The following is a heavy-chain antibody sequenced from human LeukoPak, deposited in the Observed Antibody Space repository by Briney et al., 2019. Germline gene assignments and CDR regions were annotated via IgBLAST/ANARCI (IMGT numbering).Heavy chain of an antibody. J-gene: IGHJ4*02. Sequence: PGGSLRLSCAASGFTFSRYWMGWVRQAPGKGLEWVANIKQDGSEKYYVDSVKGRFTISRDNAKNSLYLQMNSLRAEDTAVYYCARVGNYYDSSGYYLSFDYWGQGTLVTVSS. CDR1: GFTFSRYW. V-gene: IGHV3-7*03. D-gene: IGHD3-22*01. CDR2: IKQDGSEK. CDR3: ARVGNYYDSSGYYLSFDY.